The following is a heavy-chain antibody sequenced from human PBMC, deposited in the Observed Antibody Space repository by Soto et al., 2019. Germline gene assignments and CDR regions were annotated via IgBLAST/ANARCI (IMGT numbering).Heavy chain of an antibody. CDR3: ARGYYDSSGYQGDAFDI. Sequence: PSETLSLTCTVSGGSISSYYWSWIRQPAGKGLEWIGRIYTSGSTNYNPSLKSRVTMSVDTSKNQFSLKLSSVTAADTAVYYCARGYYDSSGYQGDAFDIWGKGTMVTVSS. D-gene: IGHD3-22*01. V-gene: IGHV4-4*07. CDR2: IYTSGST. J-gene: IGHJ3*02. CDR1: GGSISSYY.